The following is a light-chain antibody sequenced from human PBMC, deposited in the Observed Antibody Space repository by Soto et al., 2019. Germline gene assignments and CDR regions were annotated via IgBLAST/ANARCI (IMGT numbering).Light chain of an antibody. V-gene: IGKV3-15*01. CDR3: QQYNNWPPLT. Sequence: EIRMTQSPSTLSVSPGERATLSCRASQSVSSNLAWYQQKPGQAPRLLIYAASTRATGIPARFSGSGSGTEFTLTISSLQSEDFAVYYCQQYNNWPPLTFGGGTKVDIK. CDR2: AAS. J-gene: IGKJ4*01. CDR1: QSVSSN.